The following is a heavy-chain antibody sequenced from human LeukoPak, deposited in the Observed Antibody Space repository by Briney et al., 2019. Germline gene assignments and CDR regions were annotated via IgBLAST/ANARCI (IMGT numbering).Heavy chain of an antibody. CDR3: ARVINCSGGSCYYYYMDV. V-gene: IGHV4-39*01. J-gene: IGHJ6*03. Sequence: SETLSLTCTVSGNSISTSKSYWGWIRQPPLKGLEWIGSIYFSGNTYYNASLKSRVTISVDTSKNQFSLTLTSVTAADTAVYYCARVINCSGGSCYYYYMDVWGKGTTVTVSS. CDR2: IYFSGNT. D-gene: IGHD2-15*01. CDR1: GNSISTSKSY.